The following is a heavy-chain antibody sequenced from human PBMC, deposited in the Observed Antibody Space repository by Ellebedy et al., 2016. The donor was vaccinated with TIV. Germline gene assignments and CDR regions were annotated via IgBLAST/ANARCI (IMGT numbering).Heavy chain of an antibody. CDR3: ARLDGVHGAFDI. V-gene: IGHV5-51*01. CDR1: GYSFTSSW. CDR2: IYPGDSDT. J-gene: IGHJ3*02. Sequence: ASVKVSCKGSGYSFTSSWIGWVRQMPGKGLEWLGIIYPGDSDTRYSPSFQGQVTISADKSISTAYLQWSSLKASDTDMYYCARLDGVHGAFDIWGQGTMVTVSS. D-gene: IGHD2-8*01.